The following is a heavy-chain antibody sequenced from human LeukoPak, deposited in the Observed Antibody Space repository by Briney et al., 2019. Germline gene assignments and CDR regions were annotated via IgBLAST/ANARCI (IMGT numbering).Heavy chain of an antibody. J-gene: IGHJ6*03. D-gene: IGHD6-13*01. Sequence: GGSLKLSCEASGITFSGSAMHWVRQAPGKGLEWVSSISGSSSYIYYADSVKGRFTISRDNAKNSLYLQMNSLRAEDTAVYYRARDLAAADYYYYYYMDVWGKGTTVTVSS. CDR3: ARDLAAADYYYYYYMDV. CDR2: ISGSSSYI. V-gene: IGHV3-21*01. CDR1: GITFSGSA.